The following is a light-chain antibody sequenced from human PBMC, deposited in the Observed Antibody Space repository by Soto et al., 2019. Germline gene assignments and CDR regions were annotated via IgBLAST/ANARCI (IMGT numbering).Light chain of an antibody. J-gene: IGLJ1*01. CDR3: SSYTSTSRYV. CDR1: SSDVGKYDR. Sequence: QSVLTQPPSVSGSPGQSVTISCTGTSSDVGKYDRVSWYQQPPSTAPKLIIYEVTNRPSGVPARFSGSKSGNTSSLSFSWLQSEDEADYYCSSYTSTSRYVFGAGTKVTVL. V-gene: IGLV2-18*02. CDR2: EVT.